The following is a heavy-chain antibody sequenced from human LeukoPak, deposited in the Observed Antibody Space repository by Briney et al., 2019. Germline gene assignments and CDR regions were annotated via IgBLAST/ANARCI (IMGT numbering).Heavy chain of an antibody. D-gene: IGHD3-16*01. V-gene: IGHV4-38-2*02. CDR2: IFYSGRA. Sequence: PSETLSLTCAVSSYSISSGYYWDWIRQPPGKGLEWIGTIFYSGRAYYNPSLKSRVTMSVDTSKNHFSLKLTSVTAADTAVYFCGRDGGERTGYASGDFDFWGQGTLVTVSS. CDR1: SYSISSGYY. J-gene: IGHJ4*02. CDR3: GRDGGERTGYASGDFDF.